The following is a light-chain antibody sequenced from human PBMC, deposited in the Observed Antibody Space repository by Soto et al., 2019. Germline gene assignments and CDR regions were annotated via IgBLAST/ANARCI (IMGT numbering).Light chain of an antibody. Sequence: QSALTQPASVSGSPGQSITISCTGTSSDVGGYSSVCWHQQHPGKAPKLMIYEVYNRPSGVSDRFSASKSGNTASLTISGLQADDEADYYCSSFTSTNTWVFGGGTKVTVL. CDR1: SSDVGGYSS. V-gene: IGLV2-14*01. J-gene: IGLJ3*02. CDR3: SSFTSTNTWV. CDR2: EVY.